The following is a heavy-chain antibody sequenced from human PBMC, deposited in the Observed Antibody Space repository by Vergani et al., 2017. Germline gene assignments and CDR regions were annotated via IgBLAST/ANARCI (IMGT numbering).Heavy chain of an antibody. CDR3: ARSRGGGINYDRVYYYGMDV. V-gene: IGHV1-69*12. CDR1: GGTFSSYA. D-gene: IGHD3-22*01. CDR2: IIPIFGTA. Sequence: QVQLVQSGAEVKKPGSSVKVSCKASGGTFSSYAISWVRQAPGQGLEWMGGIIPIFGTANYAQKFQGRVTITADESTSTAYMGLSSLRSEDTAVYYCARSRGGGINYDRVYYYGMDVWGQGTTVTVSS. J-gene: IGHJ6*02.